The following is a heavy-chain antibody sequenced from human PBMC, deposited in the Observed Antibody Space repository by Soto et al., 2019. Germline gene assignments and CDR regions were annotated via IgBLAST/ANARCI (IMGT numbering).Heavy chain of an antibody. Sequence: GASVKVSCKASGGTFSSYAISWVRQAPGQGLEWMGGIIPIFGTANYAQKFQGRVTITADESTSTAYMELSSLRSEDTAVYYCARGKVSYYYYGMDVWGQGXTVTVYS. CDR3: ARGKVSYYYYGMDV. J-gene: IGHJ6*02. V-gene: IGHV1-69*13. CDR2: IIPIFGTA. CDR1: GGTFSSYA.